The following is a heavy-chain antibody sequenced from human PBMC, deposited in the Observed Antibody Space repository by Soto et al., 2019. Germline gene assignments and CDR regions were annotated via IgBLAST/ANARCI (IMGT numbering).Heavy chain of an antibody. CDR2: IIPIFGTA. CDR1: GGTFSSYA. Sequence: SVKVSCKASGGTFSSYASSWVRQAPGRGLEWMGGIIPIFGTANYAQKFQGRVTITADESTSTAYMELSSLRSDDTAVYYCARNTDLVYSNLDYWGQRNLVAVSS. V-gene: IGHV1-69*13. CDR3: ARNTDLVYSNLDY. J-gene: IGHJ4*02. D-gene: IGHD2-8*01.